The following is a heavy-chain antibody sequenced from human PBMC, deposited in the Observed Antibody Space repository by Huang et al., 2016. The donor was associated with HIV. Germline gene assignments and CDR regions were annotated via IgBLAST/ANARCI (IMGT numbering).Heavy chain of an antibody. Sequence: QVQLQQWGAGLLKPSETLSLTCAVYGGSFSGYYWTWIRQPPGKGLEWIGGINHSGSPNNKASLKSRVRISVDTSKKQFSLKLKSVTAADTAVYYCARGPAPDYWGQGTLVTVSS. D-gene: IGHD6-25*01. V-gene: IGHV4-34*02. CDR3: ARGPAPDY. J-gene: IGHJ4*02. CDR2: INHSGSP. CDR1: GGSFSGYY.